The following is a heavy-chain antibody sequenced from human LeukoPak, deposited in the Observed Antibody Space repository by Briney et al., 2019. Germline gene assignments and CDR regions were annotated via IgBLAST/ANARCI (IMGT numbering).Heavy chain of an antibody. J-gene: IGHJ4*02. CDR2: NSWNSGSI. Sequence: PGGSLRLSCAASGLTFADYAMHWVRQAPGKGLEWVSGNSWNSGSIGYADSVKGRFTISRDNAKNSLYLQMNSLRAEDTALYYCAKDGYSSSWYDVRGFDYWGQGTLVTVSS. D-gene: IGHD6-13*01. CDR1: GLTFADYA. CDR3: AKDGYSSSWYDVRGFDY. V-gene: IGHV3-9*01.